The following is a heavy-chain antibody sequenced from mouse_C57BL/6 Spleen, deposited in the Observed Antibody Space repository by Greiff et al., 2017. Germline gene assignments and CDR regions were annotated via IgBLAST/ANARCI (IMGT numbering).Heavy chain of an antibody. CDR2: IRNKANGYTT. V-gene: IGHV7-3*01. J-gene: IGHJ2*01. CDR3: ARLAAQATDYFDY. D-gene: IGHD3-2*02. CDR1: GFTFTDYY. Sequence: EVKLVESGGGLVQPGGSLSLSCAASGFTFTDYYMSWVRQPPGKALEWLGFIRNKANGYTTEYSASVKGRFTISRDNSQSILYLQMNALRAEDSATYYCARLAAQATDYFDYWGQGTTLTVSS.